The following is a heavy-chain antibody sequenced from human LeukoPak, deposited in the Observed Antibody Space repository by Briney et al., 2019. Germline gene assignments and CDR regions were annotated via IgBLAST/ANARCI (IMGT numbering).Heavy chain of an antibody. D-gene: IGHD3-22*01. V-gene: IGHV1-2*02. J-gene: IGHJ4*02. CDR2: INPNSGGT. Sequence: ASVTVSFLSSLYTFIYYYMHWLRPAPGQGLEWMGWINPNSGGTNYAQKFQGRVTMTRDTSISTAYMELSRLRSDDTAVYYCARQWVSSGYQVFDYWGQGTLVTVSS. CDR3: ARQWVSSGYQVFDY. CDR1: LYTFIYYY.